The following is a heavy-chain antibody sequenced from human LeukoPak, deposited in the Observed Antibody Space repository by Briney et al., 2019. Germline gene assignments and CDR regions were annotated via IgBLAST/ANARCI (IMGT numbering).Heavy chain of an antibody. CDR1: GFTFSSYG. J-gene: IGHJ4*02. CDR3: ARGNKVEMATITDY. V-gene: IGHV3-33*01. CDR2: IWYDGGNK. D-gene: IGHD5-24*01. Sequence: GRSLRLSCAASGFTFSSYGMHWVRQAPGKGLEWVAVIWYDGGNKYYADSVKGRFTISRDNSKNTLYLQMNSLRAEDTAVYYCARGNKVEMATITDYWGQGTLVTISS.